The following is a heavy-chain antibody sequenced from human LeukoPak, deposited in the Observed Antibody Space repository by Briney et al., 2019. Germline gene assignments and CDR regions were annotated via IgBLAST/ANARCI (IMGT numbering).Heavy chain of an antibody. D-gene: IGHD5-18*01. CDR3: ARSIQLWSYLDY. J-gene: IGHJ4*02. Sequence: ASVKVSCKASGYTLTGYYMHWVRQAPGQGLEWMGWINPNSGGTNYSQKFQGRVTMTRDTSISTAYMELSRLRSDDTAVYYCARSIQLWSYLDYWGQGTLVTVSS. V-gene: IGHV1-2*02. CDR1: GYTLTGYY. CDR2: INPNSGGT.